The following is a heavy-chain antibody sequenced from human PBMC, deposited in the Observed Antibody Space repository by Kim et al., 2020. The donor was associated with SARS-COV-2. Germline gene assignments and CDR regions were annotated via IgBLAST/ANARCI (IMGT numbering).Heavy chain of an antibody. V-gene: IGHV3-48*02. J-gene: IGHJ5*02. CDR2: ISSSSSTI. CDR3: ARDGPQITIFGVVIMRWFDP. D-gene: IGHD3-3*01. Sequence: GGSLRLSCAASGFTFSSYSMNWVRQAPGKGLEWVSYISSSSSTIYYADSVKGRFTISRDNAKNSLYLQMNSLRDEDTAVYYCARDGPQITIFGVVIMRWFDPWGQGTLVTVSS. CDR1: GFTFSSYS.